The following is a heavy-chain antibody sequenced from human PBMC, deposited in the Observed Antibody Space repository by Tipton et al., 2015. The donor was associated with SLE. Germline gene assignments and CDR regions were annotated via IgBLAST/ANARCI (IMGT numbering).Heavy chain of an antibody. CDR3: ARQDYDSSGYCLQDFDY. CDR2: IYHSGST. V-gene: IGHV4-38-2*01. J-gene: IGHJ4*02. Sequence: LRLSCAVSGYSISSGYYWGWIRQPPGKGLEWIGSIYHSGSTYYNPSLKSRVTISVDTSKNQFSLKLSSVTAADTAVYYCARQDYDSSGYCLQDFDYWGQGTLVTVSS. CDR1: GYSISSGYY. D-gene: IGHD3-22*01.